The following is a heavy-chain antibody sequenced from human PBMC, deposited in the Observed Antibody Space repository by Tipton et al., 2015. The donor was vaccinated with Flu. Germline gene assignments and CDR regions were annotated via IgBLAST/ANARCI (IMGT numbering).Heavy chain of an antibody. CDR2: IYYSGST. D-gene: IGHD1-14*01. CDR1: GGSISSYY. Sequence: LRLSCTVSGGSISSYYWSWIRQPPGKGLEWIGYIYYSGSTNYNPSLKSRVTISVDTSKNQFSLKLSSVTAANTAVYYCARLESWYPYYWGQGTLVTVSS. CDR3: ARLESWYPYY. V-gene: IGHV4-59*01. J-gene: IGHJ4*02.